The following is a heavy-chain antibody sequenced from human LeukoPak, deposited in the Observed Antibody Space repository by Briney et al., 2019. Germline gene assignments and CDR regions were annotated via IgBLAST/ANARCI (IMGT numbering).Heavy chain of an antibody. CDR3: AKASDGDYGLDY. D-gene: IGHD4-17*01. Sequence: QSGGSLRLSCAASGFTFSSYAMHWVRQAPGKGLEWVAVISYDGSNKYYADSVKGRFTISRDNSKNTLYLQMNSLRAEDTAVYYCAKASDGDYGLDYWGQGTLVTVSS. J-gene: IGHJ4*02. V-gene: IGHV3-30-3*01. CDR1: GFTFSSYA. CDR2: ISYDGSNK.